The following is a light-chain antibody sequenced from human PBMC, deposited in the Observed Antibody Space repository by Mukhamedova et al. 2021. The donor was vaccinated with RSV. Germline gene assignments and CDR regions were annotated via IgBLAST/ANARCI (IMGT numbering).Light chain of an antibody. Sequence: APKLLIYAHSNRPSGVPDRFSGSKSGTSASLALTWLQAEDAAAYYFQSYDSSLRAYVFVTGTKVTVL. J-gene: IGLJ1*01. CDR2: AHS. CDR3: QSYDSSLRAYV. V-gene: IGLV1-40*01.